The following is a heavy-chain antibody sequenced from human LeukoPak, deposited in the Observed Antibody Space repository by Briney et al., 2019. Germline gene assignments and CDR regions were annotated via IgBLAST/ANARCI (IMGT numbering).Heavy chain of an antibody. CDR1: GGSISSYY. D-gene: IGHD5-18*01. J-gene: IGHJ6*03. V-gene: IGHV4-59*01. CDR2: IYYSGST. Sequence: PSETLSLTCTVSGGSISSYYWSWIRQPPGKGLEWIGYIYYSGSTNYNPSLKSRVTISVATSKHQFSLKLSSVTAADTAVYYCARIQYYSYGVSRYYYYMDVWGKGTTVTVSS. CDR3: ARIQYYSYGVSRYYYYMDV.